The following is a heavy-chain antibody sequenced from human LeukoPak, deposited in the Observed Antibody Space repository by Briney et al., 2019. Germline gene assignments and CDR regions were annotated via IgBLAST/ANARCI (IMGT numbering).Heavy chain of an antibody. V-gene: IGHV3-9*01. CDR1: GFTFDDYA. D-gene: IGHD4-17*01. CDR3: AKGPMPTVTMEMDV. CDR2: ISWNRGSI. Sequence: PGRSLRLSCAASGFTFDDYAMHWVRQAPGKGLEWVSGISWNRGSIGYADSVKGRFTISRDNAKNSLYLQMNSLRAEDTALYYCAKGPMPTVTMEMDVWGQGTTVTVSS. J-gene: IGHJ6*02.